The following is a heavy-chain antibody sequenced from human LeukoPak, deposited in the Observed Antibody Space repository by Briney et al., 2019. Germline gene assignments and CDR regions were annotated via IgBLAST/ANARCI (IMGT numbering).Heavy chain of an antibody. D-gene: IGHD3-10*01. Sequence: GGSLRLSCAASGFTFSSYSMNWVRQAPGKGLEWVSSISSSSSYIYYADSVKGRFTISRDNSKNTLYLQMNSLRAEDTAVYYCARDITMVRGVIPNYWGQGTLVTVSS. V-gene: IGHV3-21*01. J-gene: IGHJ4*02. CDR2: ISSSSSYI. CDR3: ARDITMVRGVIPNY. CDR1: GFTFSSYS.